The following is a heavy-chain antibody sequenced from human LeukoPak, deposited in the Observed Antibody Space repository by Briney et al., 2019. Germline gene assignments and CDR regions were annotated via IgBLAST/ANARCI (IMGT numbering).Heavy chain of an antibody. V-gene: IGHV3-23*01. J-gene: IGHJ3*02. CDR2: ISGSGGST. CDR3: AKDLSRYFDWLRDDAFDI. CDR1: GFSVRSYA. D-gene: IGHD3-9*01. Sequence: GGSLRLSCAAAGFSVRSYAMNSVRQAPGKGLEWVSSISGSGGSTYYADSVKGRFTISRDNSKNTLYLQMNSLREEDTAVYYCAKDLSRYFDWLRDDAFDIWGQGTMVTVSS.